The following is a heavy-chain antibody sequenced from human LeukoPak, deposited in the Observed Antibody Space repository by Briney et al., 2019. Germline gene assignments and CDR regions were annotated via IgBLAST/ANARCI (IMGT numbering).Heavy chain of an antibody. CDR3: VRHISTNTGYFDS. V-gene: IGHV4-39*01. CDR1: GGSINSHSYY. J-gene: IGHJ4*02. CDR2: VYYDGTS. D-gene: IGHD5-24*01. Sequence: SETLSFTCTVSGGSINSHSYYWGWIRQPPGKGLEWIGSVYYDGTSYSNPSLKSRAAVFVDTSRDQFSLDLSFVTAADTALYYCVRHISTNTGYFDSCGQGTLVSVSS.